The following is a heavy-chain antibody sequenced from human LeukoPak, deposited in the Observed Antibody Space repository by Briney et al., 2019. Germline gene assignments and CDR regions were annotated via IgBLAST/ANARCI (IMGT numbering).Heavy chain of an antibody. Sequence: GGSLRLSCAASGFTFSNSWMAWVRQAPGKGLEWVGNIKQDGSTKHYADSLKGRFTISRDNPKNSVYVQMNSLRADDTAVYYCARDTDGSLDYWGQGILVTVHS. CDR3: ARDTDGSLDY. V-gene: IGHV3-7*01. CDR2: IKQDGSTK. J-gene: IGHJ4*02. D-gene: IGHD1-26*01. CDR1: GFTFSNSW.